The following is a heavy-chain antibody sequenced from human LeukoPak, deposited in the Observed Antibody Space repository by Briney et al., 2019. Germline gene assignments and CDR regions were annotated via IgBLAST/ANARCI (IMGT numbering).Heavy chain of an antibody. CDR3: ARGVNSGYFDY. J-gene: IGHJ4*02. CDR2: IYSSGST. V-gene: IGHV4-39*07. D-gene: IGHD1-26*01. Sequence: SETLSLTCRVSGASINSGSNYWGWIRQPPGKTLEWIGSIYSSGSTYYNPSLKSRVIIMIDTPKNHFSLTLSSVTAADTAVYYCARGVNSGYFDYWGQGTLVTVSS. CDR1: GASINSGSNY.